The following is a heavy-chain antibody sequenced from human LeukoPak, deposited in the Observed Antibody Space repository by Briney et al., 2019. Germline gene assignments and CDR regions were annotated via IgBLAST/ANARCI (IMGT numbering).Heavy chain of an antibody. D-gene: IGHD1-26*01. Sequence: GGSLRLSCAASGFTVSSNYMSWVRQAPGKGLEWVSVIYSGGSTYYADSVKGRFTISRDNAKNSLYLQMNSLRAEDTAVYYCATSGSYSYDAFDIWGQGTMVTVSS. CDR3: ATSGSYSYDAFDI. J-gene: IGHJ3*02. CDR2: IYSGGST. V-gene: IGHV3-53*01. CDR1: GFTVSSNY.